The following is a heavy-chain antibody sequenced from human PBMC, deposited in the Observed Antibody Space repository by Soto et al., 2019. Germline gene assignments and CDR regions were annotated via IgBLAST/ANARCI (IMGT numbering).Heavy chain of an antibody. CDR1: GYTFTDSH. CDR3: ERDPPRYFTSSPEGAGL. V-gene: IGHV1-2*02. J-gene: IGHJ4*02. Sequence: QVQLVQSGTEVKKPGASVKVSCKASGYTFTDSHIHWVRQASGQGLEWLGWINPKTGDTNYPQKFQGQIPMTRDTSMSPAYMELTHLTSDGTAVYYCERDPPRYFTSSPEGAGLWGQGTLVTVSS. D-gene: IGHD2-21*01. CDR2: INPKTGDT.